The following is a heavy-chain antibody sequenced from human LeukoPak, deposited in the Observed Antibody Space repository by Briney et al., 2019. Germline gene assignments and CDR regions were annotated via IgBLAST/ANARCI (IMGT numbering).Heavy chain of an antibody. D-gene: IGHD6-6*01. CDR1: GGTFSSYA. CDR2: IIPIFGTA. V-gene: IGHV1-69*05. CDR3: ASSPIPFEYSGSYNWFDP. Sequence: SVKVSCKASGGTFSSYAISWVRQAPGQGLEWMGGIIPIFGTANYAQKFQGRVTITTDESTSTAYMELSSLRSEDTAVYYYASSPIPFEYSGSYNWFDPWGQGTLVTVSS. J-gene: IGHJ5*02.